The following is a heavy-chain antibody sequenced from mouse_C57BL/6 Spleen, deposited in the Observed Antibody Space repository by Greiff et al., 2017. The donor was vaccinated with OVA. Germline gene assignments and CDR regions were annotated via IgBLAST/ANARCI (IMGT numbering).Heavy chain of an antibody. CDR2: IDPSDSET. CDR3: AREGAPTLYFDY. V-gene: IGHV1-52*01. Sequence: VQLQQPGAELVRPGSSVKLSCKASGYTFTSYWMHWVKQRPIQGLEWIGNIDPSDSETHYNQKFKDKATLTVDKSSSTAYMQLSSLTSEDSAVYYCAREGAPTLYFDYWGQGTTLTVSS. J-gene: IGHJ2*01. CDR1: GYTFTSYW. D-gene: IGHD6-1*01.